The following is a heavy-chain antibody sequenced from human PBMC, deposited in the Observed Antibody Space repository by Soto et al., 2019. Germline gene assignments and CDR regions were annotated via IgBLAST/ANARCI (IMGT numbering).Heavy chain of an antibody. CDR2: INSDGSST. V-gene: IGHV3-74*01. J-gene: IGHJ4*02. D-gene: IGHD2-15*01. Sequence: EVQLVESGGGLVQPGGSLRLSCAASGFTFSSYWMHWVRQAPGKGLVWVSRINSDGSSTSYADSVKGRFTISRDNANNTMYLQMISLRAEDTAVYYCVRTSLVVAAATREDYWGQGTLVTVSS. CDR3: VRTSLVVAAATREDY. CDR1: GFTFSSYW.